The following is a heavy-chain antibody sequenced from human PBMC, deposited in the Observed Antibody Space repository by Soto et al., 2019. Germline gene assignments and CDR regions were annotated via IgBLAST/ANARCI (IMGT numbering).Heavy chain of an antibody. V-gene: IGHV3-48*02. Sequence: GKSLRLSCAASGFTFSSYSMNWVRQAPGKGLEWVSYISSSSSTIYYADSVKGRFTISRDNAKNSLYLQMNSLRDEDTAVYYCARTAYPYYYDSSGRLNWFDPWGQGTLVTVSS. CDR1: GFTFSSYS. D-gene: IGHD3-22*01. CDR3: ARTAYPYYYDSSGRLNWFDP. J-gene: IGHJ5*02. CDR2: ISSSSSTI.